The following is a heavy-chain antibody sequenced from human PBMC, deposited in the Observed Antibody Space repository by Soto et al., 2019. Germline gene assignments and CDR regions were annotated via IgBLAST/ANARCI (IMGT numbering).Heavy chain of an antibody. CDR3: AREVDYGSGSYYYFDY. V-gene: IGHV1-2*04. D-gene: IGHD3-10*01. CDR1: GYTFTGYY. CDR2: INPNSGGT. J-gene: IGHJ4*02. Sequence: GASVKVSCKASGYTFTGYYMHWVRQAPGQGLEWMGWINPNSGGTNYAQKFQGWVTMTRDTSISTAYMELSRLRSDDTAVYYCAREVDYGSGSYYYFDYWGQGTLVTVSS.